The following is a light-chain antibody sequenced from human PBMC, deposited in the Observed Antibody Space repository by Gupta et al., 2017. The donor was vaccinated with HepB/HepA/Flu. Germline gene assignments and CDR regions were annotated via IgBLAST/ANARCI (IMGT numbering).Light chain of an antibody. V-gene: IGLV1-40*01. CDR1: SSNIVAGYD. CDR3: QSYDSSLSGVV. J-gene: IGLJ2*01. Sequence: QSVLTQPPSVSGAPGQRVTISCTGRSSNIVAGYDVHWYQQLPGTAPKLLIYGNSNRPSGVPDRFSGSKSGTSASLAITGLQAEDEADYYCQSYDSSLSGVVFGGGTKLTVL. CDR2: GNS.